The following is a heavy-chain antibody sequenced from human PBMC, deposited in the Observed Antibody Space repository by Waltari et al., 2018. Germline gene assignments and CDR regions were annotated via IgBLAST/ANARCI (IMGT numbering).Heavy chain of an antibody. Sequence: EVQLVQSGAEVKKPGEPLKISCKVYGYDFTTYWIGWVRQMPGKGLEWMGVIYPGNSETRYSPSFQGQVTISADKSISTAYLQWSSLKASDTAMYYCARLALITRAGFGPWGQGTLVTVSS. V-gene: IGHV5-51*01. J-gene: IGHJ5*02. CDR1: GYDFTTYW. CDR2: IYPGNSET. CDR3: ARLALITRAGFGP. D-gene: IGHD7-27*01.